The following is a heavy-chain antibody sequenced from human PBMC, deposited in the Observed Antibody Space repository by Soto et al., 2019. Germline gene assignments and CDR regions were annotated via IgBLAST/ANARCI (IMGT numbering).Heavy chain of an antibody. D-gene: IGHD6-6*01. J-gene: IGHJ3*02. V-gene: IGHV1-18*01. CDR1: GYTFNRYG. CDR3: ASAGSIDDAFDI. Sequence: QVQLVQSGDEVKKPGASVKVSCKASGYTFNRYGISWVRQAPGQGLEWMGWISTYNDKTNHTQKFQGRVTMTKDTSTSTVYMELRSLRSDDTAVYSCASAGSIDDAFDIWGQGTMVIVSS. CDR2: ISTYNDKT.